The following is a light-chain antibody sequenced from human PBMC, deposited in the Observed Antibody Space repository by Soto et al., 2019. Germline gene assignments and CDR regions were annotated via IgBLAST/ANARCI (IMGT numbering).Light chain of an antibody. CDR1: ESVTSTY. J-gene: IGKJ2*01. V-gene: IGKV3-20*01. Sequence: ETLMTQSPATLSVSPGERATLSCRTSESVTSTYLAWYQQKPGQPPRLLIYGASSRATGIPDRFSGSGSGTDFTLTISRLEPEDFAVYYCQLFGSSPRYTFGQGTKVDIK. CDR2: GAS. CDR3: QLFGSSPRYT.